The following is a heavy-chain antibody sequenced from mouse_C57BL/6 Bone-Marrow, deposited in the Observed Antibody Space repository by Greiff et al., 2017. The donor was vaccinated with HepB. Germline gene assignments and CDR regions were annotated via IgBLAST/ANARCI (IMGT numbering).Heavy chain of an antibody. CDR3: TGYLLFAY. J-gene: IGHJ3*01. CDR2: IDPENGDT. V-gene: IGHV14-4*01. Sequence: VQLQQSGAELVRPGASVKLSCTASGFNIKDDYMHWVKQRPEQGLEWIGWIDPENGDTEYASKFQGKATITADTSSNTAYLQLSSLTSEDTAVYYCTGYLLFAYWRQGTLVTVSA. D-gene: IGHD2-1*01. CDR1: GFNIKDDY.